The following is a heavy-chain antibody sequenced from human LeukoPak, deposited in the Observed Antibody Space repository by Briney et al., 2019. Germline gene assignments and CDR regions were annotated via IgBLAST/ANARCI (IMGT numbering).Heavy chain of an antibody. CDR1: GGSISSSSYY. CDR3: ARASRVGATTDY. CDR2: IYYSGST. J-gene: IGHJ4*02. Sequence: SETLSLTCTVSGGSISSSSYYWGWIRQPPGKGLEWIGSIYYSGSTYYNPSLKSRVTISVDTSKNQFSLKLSSVTAADTAVYYCARASRVGATTDYWGPGTLVTVSS. D-gene: IGHD1-26*01. V-gene: IGHV4-39*07.